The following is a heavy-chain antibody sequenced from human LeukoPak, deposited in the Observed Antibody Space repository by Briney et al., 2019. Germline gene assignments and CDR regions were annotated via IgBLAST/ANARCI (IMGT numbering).Heavy chain of an antibody. CDR3: ARDSRYDTGALLDY. Sequence: ASVKVSCKASGYTFTDYYIHWVRQAPGQGREWMAWITPNSAGTNSSRKFQGRGTMTRETSISTAYMELSRLRSDDTAVYYCARDSRYDTGALLDYWGQGTLVAVSS. D-gene: IGHD3-22*01. CDR2: ITPNSAGT. CDR1: GYTFTDYY. V-gene: IGHV1-2*02. J-gene: IGHJ4*02.